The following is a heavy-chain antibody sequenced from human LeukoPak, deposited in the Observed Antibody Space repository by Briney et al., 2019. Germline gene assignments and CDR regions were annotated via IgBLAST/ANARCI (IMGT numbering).Heavy chain of an antibody. D-gene: IGHD1-1*01. Sequence: GGSLRLSCAASGFTFDDYGMSWVRQAPGKGLEWVSGINWNGGSTGYADSVKGRFTISRDNSKNTLDLQMNSLRAEDTAIYYCAKDIRQLGNYYYYMDVWGKGTTVTVAS. V-gene: IGHV3-20*04. CDR1: GFTFDDYG. CDR3: AKDIRQLGNYYYYMDV. J-gene: IGHJ6*03. CDR2: INWNGGST.